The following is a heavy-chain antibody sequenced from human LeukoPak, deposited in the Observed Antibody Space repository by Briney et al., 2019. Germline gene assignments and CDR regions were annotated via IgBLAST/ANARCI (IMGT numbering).Heavy chain of an antibody. CDR1: GDSISTYC. D-gene: IGHD5-18*01. CDR2: IYYSGST. V-gene: IGHV4-59*01. Sequence: SETLSLTCTVSGDSISTYCWTWLRQPPGKGLEWIGCIYYSGSTNDNPSLKSRVTMSVNPSKNQFSLKLSSVTAADTAVYYCARQGYNYGPADYWGQGTLVTVSS. CDR3: ARQGYNYGPADY. J-gene: IGHJ4*02.